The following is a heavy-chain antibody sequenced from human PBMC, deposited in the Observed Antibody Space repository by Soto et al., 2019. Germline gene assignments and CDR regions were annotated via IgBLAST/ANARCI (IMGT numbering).Heavy chain of an antibody. CDR1: GAALNSGNYY. D-gene: IGHD2-21*01. J-gene: IGHJ5*02. CDR3: ARLRIATNNYKWFDP. CDR2: IYVAGAV. Sequence: SETLSLTCSVSGAALNSGNYYWSWIRQVPGKGLEWIGHIYVAGAVDYNPSLRDRITISQDTSERQFSLNLRLVTAADTAVYYCARLRIATNNYKWFDPWGQGTLVTVS. V-gene: IGHV4-31*03.